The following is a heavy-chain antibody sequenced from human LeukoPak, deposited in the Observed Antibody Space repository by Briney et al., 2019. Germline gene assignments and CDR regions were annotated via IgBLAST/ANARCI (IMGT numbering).Heavy chain of an antibody. J-gene: IGHJ5*02. Sequence: SETLSLTCAVYGGSFSGYYWSWIRQPPGKGLEWIGEINHSGSTNYNPSLKSRVTISVDTSKNQFSLKLSSVTAADTAVYYCARARGYQRSKGWFDPWGQGTLVTVSS. D-gene: IGHD2-2*01. CDR1: GGSFSGYY. CDR3: ARARGYQRSKGWFDP. CDR2: INHSGST. V-gene: IGHV4-34*01.